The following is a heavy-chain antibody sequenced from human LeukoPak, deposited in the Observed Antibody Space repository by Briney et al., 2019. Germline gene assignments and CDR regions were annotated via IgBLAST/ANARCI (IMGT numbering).Heavy chain of an antibody. CDR1: GFTFSSYG. CDR3: ARDSYSGSYYPSDAFDI. D-gene: IGHD1-26*01. V-gene: IGHV3-30*03. CDR2: ISYVGDDQ. Sequence: GGSLRLSCAASGFTFSSYGIHWVRQAPGKGLEWVAVISYVGDDQFYAESVKGRFTISRDNSKNTLYLQMNSLRAEDTAVYYCARDSYSGSYYPSDAFDIWGQGTMVTVSS. J-gene: IGHJ3*02.